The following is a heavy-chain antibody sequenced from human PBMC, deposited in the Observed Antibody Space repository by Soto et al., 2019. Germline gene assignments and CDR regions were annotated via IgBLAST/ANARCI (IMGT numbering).Heavy chain of an antibody. D-gene: IGHD3-22*01. J-gene: IGHJ4*02. V-gene: IGHV1-3*01. Sequence: ASVKVSCKASGYTFTSYAMHWVRQAPGQRLEWMGWINAGNGNTKYSQKFQGRVTITRDTSASTAYMELSSLRSEDTAVYYCARDPLLSYDSSGYYYAVGFYFDYWRQGTLVTVSS. CDR1: GYTFTSYA. CDR2: INAGNGNT. CDR3: ARDPLLSYDSSGYYYAVGFYFDY.